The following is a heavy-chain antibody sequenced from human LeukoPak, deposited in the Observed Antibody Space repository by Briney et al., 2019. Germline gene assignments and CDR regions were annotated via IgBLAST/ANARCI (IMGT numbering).Heavy chain of an antibody. CDR2: ISDNA. D-gene: IGHD3-22*01. CDR3: VKAIRPFNSGNYYSCLDY. V-gene: IGHV3-23*01. CDR1: GFTLSSYA. J-gene: IGHJ4*02. Sequence: PGGSLRLSCAASGFTLSSYAMSWVRQTPGKGLEWVSTISDNAYYADSVKGRFTISRDNSKNTLHLQMNSLRAEDTALYYCVKAIRPFNSGNYYSCLDYRGQGSLVTVSS.